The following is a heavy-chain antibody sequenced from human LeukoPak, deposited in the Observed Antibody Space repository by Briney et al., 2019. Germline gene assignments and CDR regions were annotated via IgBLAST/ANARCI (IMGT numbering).Heavy chain of an antibody. J-gene: IGHJ4*02. Sequence: GASVKVSCKASGYTFTSYGISWVRQAPGQGLEWMGWISAYNGNTNYAQKLQGRVTMTTDTSTSTAYMELRSLRSDDTAVYDCARDVIVVVVAATPPYDYWGQGTLVTVSS. CDR1: GYTFTSYG. V-gene: IGHV1-18*01. CDR2: ISAYNGNT. CDR3: ARDVIVVVVAATPPYDY. D-gene: IGHD2-15*01.